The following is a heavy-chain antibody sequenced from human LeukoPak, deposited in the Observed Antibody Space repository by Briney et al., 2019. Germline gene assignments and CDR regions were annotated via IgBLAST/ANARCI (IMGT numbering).Heavy chain of an antibody. D-gene: IGHD3-22*01. CDR1: GYTFTSYY. CDR2: INPSGGST. V-gene: IGHV1-46*01. CDR3: ATEVDESRDDYYAF. J-gene: IGHJ4*02. Sequence: ASVNDTCKASGYTFTSYYMHWVRQAPGQGLEWMGIINPSGGSTSYAQKFQGRVTMTRDTSTSTVYMEVSSLRSEDTAVYYCATEVDESRDDYYAFWGQGSLISVSS.